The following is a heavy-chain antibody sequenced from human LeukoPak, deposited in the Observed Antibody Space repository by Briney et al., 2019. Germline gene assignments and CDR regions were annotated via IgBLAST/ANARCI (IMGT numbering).Heavy chain of an antibody. J-gene: IGHJ4*02. CDR3: ARWKGNGYYFDY. D-gene: IGHD3-22*01. Sequence: PGGSLRLSCAASGFTFSNYWMSWVRQAPGKGLEWVANIHQDGSEKYYVDSVKGRFTISRDNAKNSLYLQMNSLRAEDTAVYYCARWKGNGYYFDYGGQGTLVTVSS. CDR1: GFTFSNYW. CDR2: IHQDGSEK. V-gene: IGHV3-7*01.